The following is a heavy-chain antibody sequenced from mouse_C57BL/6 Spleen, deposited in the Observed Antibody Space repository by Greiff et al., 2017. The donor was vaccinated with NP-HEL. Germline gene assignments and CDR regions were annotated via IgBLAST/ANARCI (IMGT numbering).Heavy chain of an antibody. CDR3: ATDWDY. CDR1: GYSITSGYY. CDR2: ISYDGSN. Sequence: EVQLKESGPGLVKPSQSLSLTCSVTGYSITSGYYWNWIRQFPGNKLEWMGYISYDGSNNYNPSLKNRISITRDTSKNQFFLKLNSVTTEDTATYYCATDWDYWGQGTTLTVSS. V-gene: IGHV3-6*01. J-gene: IGHJ2*01. D-gene: IGHD2-13*01.